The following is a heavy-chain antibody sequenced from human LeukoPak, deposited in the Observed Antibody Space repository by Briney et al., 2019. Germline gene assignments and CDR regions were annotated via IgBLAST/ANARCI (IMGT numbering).Heavy chain of an antibody. V-gene: IGHV4-34*01. CDR3: ARGRDGYRTASEDYYYYMDV. CDR1: GGSFSGYY. Sequence: SETLSLTCGVSGGSFSGYYWRWIRQSPGKGREWIGEINESGSTDYNPSLMRRVTISVATSKTQFSLKLSSVTAADTAVYYCARGRDGYRTASEDYYYYMDVWGKGTTVTVSS. D-gene: IGHD5-24*01. J-gene: IGHJ6*03. CDR2: INESGST.